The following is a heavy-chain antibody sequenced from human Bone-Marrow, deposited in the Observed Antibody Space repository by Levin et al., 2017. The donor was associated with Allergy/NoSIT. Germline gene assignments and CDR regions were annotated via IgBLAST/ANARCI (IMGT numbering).Heavy chain of an antibody. D-gene: IGHD3-9*01. V-gene: IGHV3-21*01. CDR1: GFTFSSFA. CDR3: ARSLTGSLDS. CDR2: ITSTSKFI. Sequence: GESLKISCVASGFTFSSFAMNWVRQVPGKGLEWVSSITSTSKFIYYVDSVKGRFTISRDNAKNSLYLQMDRLGAEDTAVYFCARSLTGSLDSWGQGTLVTVSS. J-gene: IGHJ4*02.